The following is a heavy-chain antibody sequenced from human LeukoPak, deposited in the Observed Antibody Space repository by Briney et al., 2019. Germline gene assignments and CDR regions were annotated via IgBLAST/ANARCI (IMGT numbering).Heavy chain of an antibody. CDR1: GFTFSSYS. J-gene: IGHJ4*02. CDR2: ISSSSSTI. CDR3: ARERSDWDYGVPDY. Sequence: GGSLRLSCAASGFTFSSYSMNWVRQAPGKGLEWVSYISSSSSTIYYADSVKGRFTISRDNAKNSLYLQMNSLRDEDTAVYYCARERSDWDYGVPDYWGQGTLVTVSS. V-gene: IGHV3-48*02. D-gene: IGHD4-17*01.